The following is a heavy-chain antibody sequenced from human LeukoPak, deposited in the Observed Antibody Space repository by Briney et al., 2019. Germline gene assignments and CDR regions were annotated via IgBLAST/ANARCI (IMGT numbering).Heavy chain of an antibody. V-gene: IGHV4-59*01. D-gene: IGHD2-2*01. Sequence: SETLSLTRTVSGGSISSYYWSWIRQPPGKGLEWIGYIYYSGSTNYNPSLKSRVTISVDTSKNQFSLKLSSVTAADTAVYYCARHVPYCSSTSCSSFDLWGRGTLVTVSS. CDR3: ARHVPYCSSTSCSSFDL. CDR2: IYYSGST. CDR1: GGSISSYY. J-gene: IGHJ2*01.